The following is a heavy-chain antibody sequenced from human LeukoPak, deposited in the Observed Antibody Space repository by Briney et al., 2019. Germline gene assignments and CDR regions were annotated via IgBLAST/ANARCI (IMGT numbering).Heavy chain of an antibody. CDR3: AKDLRAVAAYYFDY. V-gene: IGHV3-23*01. Sequence: GGSLRLSCAASGFTFSGYAMSWVRQAPGKGLEWASAISGSGGSTYYADSVKGRFTISRDNSKNTLYLQMNSLRAEDTAVYYCAKDLRAVAAYYFDYWGQGTLVTVSS. CDR1: GFTFSGYA. D-gene: IGHD6-19*01. CDR2: ISGSGGST. J-gene: IGHJ4*02.